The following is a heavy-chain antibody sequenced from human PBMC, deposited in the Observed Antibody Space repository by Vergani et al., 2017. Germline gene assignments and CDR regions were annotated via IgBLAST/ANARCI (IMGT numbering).Heavy chain of an antibody. CDR2: ISWDGGRT. CDR3: AKVLFIYDSSGALDY. Sequence: EVQLVESGGVVVQPGGSLRLSCAASGFTFDDYAMHWVRQAPGKGLEWVSLISWDGGRTYYADSVKGRFTISRDNSKNSLYLQMNSLRAEDTALYYCAKVLFIYDSSGALDYWGQGTLVTVSS. J-gene: IGHJ4*02. D-gene: IGHD3-22*01. V-gene: IGHV3-43D*03. CDR1: GFTFDDYA.